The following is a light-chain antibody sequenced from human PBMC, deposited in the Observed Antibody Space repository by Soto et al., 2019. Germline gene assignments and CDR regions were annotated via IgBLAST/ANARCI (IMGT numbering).Light chain of an antibody. CDR2: EVS. CDR3: SSYTSSSTLV. J-gene: IGLJ2*01. Sequence: QSVLTQPLSVSGSPGQSVTISCTGTSSDVGSYNRVSWYQQPPGTAPKLMIYEVSNRPSGVPDRFSGSKSGNTASLTISGLQAEDEADYYCSSYTSSSTLVFGGGTKLTVL. CDR1: SSDVGSYNR. V-gene: IGLV2-18*02.